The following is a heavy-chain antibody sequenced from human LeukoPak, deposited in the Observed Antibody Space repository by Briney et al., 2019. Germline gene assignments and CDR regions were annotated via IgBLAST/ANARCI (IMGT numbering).Heavy chain of an antibody. D-gene: IGHD1/OR15-1a*01. CDR3: ARDPRNKGFDP. J-gene: IGHJ5*02. CDR2: IKGDGSDT. Sequence: GGSLRLSCAASGFTFSGYWMHWARQAPGKGLVWVACIKGDGSDTGYADSVKGRFTIPRDNAKNMLYLQMNSLRVEDTAVYYCARDPRNKGFDPWGQGTLVTVSA. V-gene: IGHV3-74*01. CDR1: GFTFSGYW.